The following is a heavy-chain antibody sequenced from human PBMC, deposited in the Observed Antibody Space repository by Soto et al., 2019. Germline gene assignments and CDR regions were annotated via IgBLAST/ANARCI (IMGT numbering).Heavy chain of an antibody. V-gene: IGHV3-74*01. D-gene: IGHD4-17*01. CDR2: INSDGSST. CDR1: GFTFSSYW. J-gene: IGHJ4*02. Sequence: GSLRLSCAASGFTFSSYWMHWVRQAPGKGLVWVSRINSDGSSTSYADSVKGRFTTSRDNAKNTLYLQMNSLRVEDTAVYYCARPLTTVTTYVDYWGQGTLVTVSS. CDR3: ARPLTTVTTYVDY.